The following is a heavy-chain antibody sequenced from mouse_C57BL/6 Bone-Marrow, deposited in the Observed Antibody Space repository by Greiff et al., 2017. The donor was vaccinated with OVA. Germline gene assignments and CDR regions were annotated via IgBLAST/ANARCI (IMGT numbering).Heavy chain of an antibody. CDR2: IYPSDSET. D-gene: IGHD2-5*01. V-gene: IGHV1-61*01. CDR3: ARSKYSNLYYAMDY. CDR1: GYTFTSYW. Sequence: QVQLQQPGAELVRPGSSVKLSCKASGYTFTSYWMDWVKQRPGQGLEWIGNIYPSDSETHYNQKFKDKATLTVDKSSSTAYMQLSSLTSEDSAVYYCARSKYSNLYYAMDYWGQGTSVTVSS. J-gene: IGHJ4*01.